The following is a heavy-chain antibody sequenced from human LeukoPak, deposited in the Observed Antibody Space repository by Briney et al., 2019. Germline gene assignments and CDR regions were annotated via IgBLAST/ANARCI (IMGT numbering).Heavy chain of an antibody. CDR3: ARDGEMSRIQLWLGYFDY. J-gene: IGHJ4*02. V-gene: IGHV1-46*01. CDR1: GYTFTLYY. CDR2: INPSGGST. D-gene: IGHD5-18*01. Sequence: GASVKVSCKASGYTFTLYYMHWVRQAPGQGLEWMGIINPSGGSTSYAQKFQGRVTMTRDTSTSTVYMELSSLRSEDTAVYYCARDGEMSRIQLWLGYFDYWGQGTLVTVSS.